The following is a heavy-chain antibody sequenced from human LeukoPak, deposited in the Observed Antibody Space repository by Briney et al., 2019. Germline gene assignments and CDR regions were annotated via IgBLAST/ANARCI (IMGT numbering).Heavy chain of an antibody. CDR1: GFTFSSYA. CDR2: ISGGGDNT. D-gene: IGHD2-2*01. Sequence: GGSLRLSCAASGFTFSSYAMSWVRQAPGKGLECVSGISGGGDNTYYTDSVKGRFTISRDTSKNTLYLQMNSLRAEDTAVYYCAKVQDCSSTSCYPISYFDYWGQGTLVTVSS. V-gene: IGHV3-23*01. CDR3: AKVQDCSSTSCYPISYFDY. J-gene: IGHJ4*02.